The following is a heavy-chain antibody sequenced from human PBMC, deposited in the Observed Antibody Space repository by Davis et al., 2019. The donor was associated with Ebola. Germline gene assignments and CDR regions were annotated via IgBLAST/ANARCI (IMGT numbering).Heavy chain of an antibody. D-gene: IGHD3-3*01. CDR2: INHSGST. Sequence: MPSETLSLTCTVSGASISSSNYYWGWIRQPPGKGLEWIGEINHSGSTNYNPSLKSRVTISVDTSKNQFSLKLSSVTAADTAVYYCARLYYDFWSGYYTGIYDYYYGMDVWGQGTTVTVSS. CDR3: ARLYYDFWSGYYTGIYDYYYGMDV. CDR1: GASISSSNYY. V-gene: IGHV4-39*07. J-gene: IGHJ6*02.